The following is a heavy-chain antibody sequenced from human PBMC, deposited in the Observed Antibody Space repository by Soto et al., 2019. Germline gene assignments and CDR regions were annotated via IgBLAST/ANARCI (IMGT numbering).Heavy chain of an antibody. D-gene: IGHD2-15*01. CDR1: GFTVSSNY. CDR2: LWSAGLT. V-gene: IGHV3-53*01. Sequence: EVQVVESGGGLIQPGGSLRLSCAASGFTVSSNYMTWVRQAPGKGLEWVSILWSAGLTYYADSVKGRFTISRDNSKNSLYLQMTSLRAEDAAVYYCARELPPDLWGQGTLVTVSS. J-gene: IGHJ5*02. CDR3: ARELPPDL.